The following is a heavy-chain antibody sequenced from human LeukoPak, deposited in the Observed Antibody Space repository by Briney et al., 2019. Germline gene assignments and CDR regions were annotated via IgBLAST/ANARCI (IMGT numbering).Heavy chain of an antibody. V-gene: IGHV1-24*01. J-gene: IGHJ4*02. CDR1: GYTLTELS. Sequence: ASVKVSCKVSGYTLTELSMHWVRQAPGKGLEWMGGFDPEDGETIYAQKFQGRLTMTEDTSTDTAYMELSSLRSEDTAVYYCVTDPNPYCSSTSCYGGDYWGQGTLVTVSS. D-gene: IGHD2-2*01. CDR2: FDPEDGET. CDR3: VTDPNPYCSSTSCYGGDY.